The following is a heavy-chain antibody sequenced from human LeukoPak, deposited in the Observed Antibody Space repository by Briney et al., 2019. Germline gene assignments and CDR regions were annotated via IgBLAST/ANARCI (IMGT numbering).Heavy chain of an antibody. Sequence: PSETLSLTCTVSGGSISNYYWSWIRQPPGEGLEYIGFIYYTGTTNYNTSLKSRVTISVDTSKNQFSLKLSSVTAADTAVYYCARQGDWSGYFVFDYWGQGALVTVSS. CDR3: ARQGDWSGYFVFDY. CDR1: GGSISNYY. CDR2: IYYTGTT. V-gene: IGHV4-59*08. D-gene: IGHD3-3*01. J-gene: IGHJ4*02.